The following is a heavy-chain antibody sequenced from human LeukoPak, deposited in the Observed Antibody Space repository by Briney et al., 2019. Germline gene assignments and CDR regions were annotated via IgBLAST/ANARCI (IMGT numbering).Heavy chain of an antibody. D-gene: IGHD3-22*01. CDR2: INPSGGST. Sequence: ASVKVSCKASGYTFTSYYMHWVRQAPGQGLEWMGIINPSGGSTSYAQKFQGRVTMTRDMSTSTVYMELSSLRSEDTAVYYCARLDYYDSSGYFPRGANFDYWGQGTLVTVSS. CDR1: GYTFTSYY. J-gene: IGHJ4*02. V-gene: IGHV1-46*01. CDR3: ARLDYYDSSGYFPRGANFDY.